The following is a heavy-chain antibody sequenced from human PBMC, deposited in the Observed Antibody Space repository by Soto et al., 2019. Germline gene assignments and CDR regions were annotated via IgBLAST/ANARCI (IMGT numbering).Heavy chain of an antibody. J-gene: IGHJ4*02. CDR2: ISSSGSST. D-gene: IGHD5-12*01. V-gene: IGHV3-23*01. CDR3: AKAGGGYEYYFDY. CDR1: GFTFTSYA. Sequence: EVQLLESGGGLVQPGGSLRLSCAASGFTFTSYAMTWVRQAPGKGLEWVSAISSSGSSTYYADSVKGRFTISRDNSKNTLYQQMNSLRAEDTAVYYCAKAGGGYEYYFDYWGQGILVTGSS.